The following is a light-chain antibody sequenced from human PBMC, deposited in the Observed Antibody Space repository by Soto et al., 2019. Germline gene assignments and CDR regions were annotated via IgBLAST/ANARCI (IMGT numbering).Light chain of an antibody. J-gene: IGLJ1*01. Sequence: QSVLTQPPSASGTPGQRVTFSCSGSSFNIGENNVNWYLQLPGTAPKLLIYNDDQRPSGVPDRFSGSKSGTSASLAISGLQPEDEADYYCAAWDDSLKGYVFGTGTKLTVL. V-gene: IGLV1-44*01. CDR2: NDD. CDR3: AAWDDSLKGYV. CDR1: SFNIGENN.